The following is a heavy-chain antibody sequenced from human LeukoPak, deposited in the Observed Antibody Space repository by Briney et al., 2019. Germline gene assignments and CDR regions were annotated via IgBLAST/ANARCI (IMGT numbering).Heavy chain of an antibody. CDR2: IYCSGST. CDR1: GGSVSSGSYY. V-gene: IGHV4-61*01. D-gene: IGHD1-1*01. CDR3: AREIRSRGTGWFDP. J-gene: IGHJ5*02. Sequence: PSETLSLTCTASGGSVSSGSYYGSWIRQPPGKGLEWIGYIYCSGSTNYNPSLKSRVTISVDTSKNQFSLKLSSVTAADTAAYYCAREIRSRGTGWFDPWGQGTLVTVSS.